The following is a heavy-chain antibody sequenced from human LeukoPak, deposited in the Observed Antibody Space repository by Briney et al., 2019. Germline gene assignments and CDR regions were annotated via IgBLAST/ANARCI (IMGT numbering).Heavy chain of an antibody. CDR3: ARDDEGSWVFDY. CDR1: GYTFTGYY. V-gene: IGHV1-2*02. CDR2: INPNSGGT. D-gene: IGHD2-15*01. Sequence: ASVKVSRKASGYTFTGYYMHWVRQAPGQGLEWMGWINPNSGGTNYAQKFQGRVTMTRDTSISTAYMELSRLRSDDTAVYYCARDDEGSWVFDYWGQGTLVTVSS. J-gene: IGHJ4*02.